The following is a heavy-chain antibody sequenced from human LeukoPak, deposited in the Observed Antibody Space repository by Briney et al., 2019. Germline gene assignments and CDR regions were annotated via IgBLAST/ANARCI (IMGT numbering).Heavy chain of an antibody. CDR3: ARHNYDILTGYYNGLDY. V-gene: IGHV3-11*01. J-gene: IGHJ4*02. Sequence: NPGGSLRLSCTASGFTFGDYYMTWIRQAPGKGLEWVSYISGSGRPRYADSATGRFTISRDNAKNSLYLQMNSLRAEDTAVYYCARHNYDILTGYYNGLDYWGQGTLVTVSS. CDR1: GFTFGDYY. D-gene: IGHD3-9*01. CDR2: ISGSGRP.